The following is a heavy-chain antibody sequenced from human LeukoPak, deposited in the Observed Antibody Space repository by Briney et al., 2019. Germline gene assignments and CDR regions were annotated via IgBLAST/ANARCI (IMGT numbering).Heavy chain of an antibody. Sequence: GGSLRLSCAASGFTLSDYYMSWIRQAPGKGLEGVSYISSSGSTIYYADSVKGRFTISRDNAKNSLYLQMNSLRAEDTALYYCARGSTYYDILTGYHYYFDYWGQGTLVTVSS. CDR3: ARGSTYYDILTGYHYYFDY. J-gene: IGHJ4*02. D-gene: IGHD3-9*01. V-gene: IGHV3-11*01. CDR1: GFTLSDYY. CDR2: ISSSGSTI.